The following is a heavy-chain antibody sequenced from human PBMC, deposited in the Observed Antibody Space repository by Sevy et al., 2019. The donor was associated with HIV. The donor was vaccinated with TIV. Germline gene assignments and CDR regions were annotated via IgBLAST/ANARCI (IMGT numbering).Heavy chain of an antibody. Sequence: GGSLRLSCAASGFTFTYAWMNWVRQAPGKGLEWVGRIKSIADGGKIDYAAPVKGRFIISRDDSKNTLYLQMNSLKTEDTGVYYCSTDPIILLLVTDGMDVWGQGTTVTVSS. CDR2: IKSIADGGKI. J-gene: IGHJ6*02. V-gene: IGHV3-15*05. CDR3: STDPIILLLVTDGMDV. D-gene: IGHD2-8*02. CDR1: GFTFTYAW.